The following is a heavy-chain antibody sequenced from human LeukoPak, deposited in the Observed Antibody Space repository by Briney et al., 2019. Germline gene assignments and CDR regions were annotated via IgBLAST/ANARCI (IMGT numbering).Heavy chain of an antibody. CDR2: ISSSSSYI. D-gene: IGHD3-9*01. CDR1: GFTFSKYS. CDR3: ARSAGNVLTGYYSYFDY. Sequence: GGSLRLSCAASGFTFSKYSINWVRQAPGKGLEWVSSISSSSSYIYYADSVKGRFTISRDNAKSSLYLQMNSLRAEDTAVYYCARSAGNVLTGYYSYFDYWGQGILVTVSS. J-gene: IGHJ4*02. V-gene: IGHV3-21*01.